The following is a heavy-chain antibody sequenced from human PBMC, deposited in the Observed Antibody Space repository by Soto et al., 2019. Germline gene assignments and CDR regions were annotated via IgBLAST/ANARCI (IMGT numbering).Heavy chain of an antibody. J-gene: IGHJ6*02. Sequence: GGSLRLSCAASGFTVSSNYMSWVRQAPGKGLEWVSVIYSGGSTYYADSVKGRFTISRENSKNTLNLKMNSLRAEDTAVYYCAKGRSYYYYYGVDVWGQGTTVTVSS. CDR1: GFTVSSNY. V-gene: IGHV3-53*01. CDR2: IYSGGST. CDR3: AKGRSYYYYYGVDV.